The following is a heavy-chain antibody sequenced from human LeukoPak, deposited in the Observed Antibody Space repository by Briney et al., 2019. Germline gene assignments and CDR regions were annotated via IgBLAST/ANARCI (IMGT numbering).Heavy chain of an antibody. D-gene: IGHD3-10*01. CDR2: ISYDGSNK. CDR1: GFIFNSYA. J-gene: IGHJ6*02. CDR3: ARDTDGELLDYYYGMDV. Sequence: GRSLRLSCAASGFIFNSYAMHWVRQAPGKGLEWVAVISYDGSNKYYADSVKGRFTISRDNSKNTLYLQMNSLRAEDTAVYYCARDTDGELLDYYYGMDVWGQGTTVTVSS. V-gene: IGHV3-30-3*01.